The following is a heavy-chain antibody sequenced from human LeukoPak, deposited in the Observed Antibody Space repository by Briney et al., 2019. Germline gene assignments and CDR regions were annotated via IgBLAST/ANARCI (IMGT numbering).Heavy chain of an antibody. J-gene: IGHJ5*02. D-gene: IGHD4-11*01. CDR2: INPNSGGT. Sequence: ASVKVSCKASGYTFIGYYMHWVRQAPGQGLEWMGWINPNSGGTNYAQKFQGRVTMTRDTSISTAYMELSRLRSDDTAVYYCARRGGDSNYEVDRWGQGTLVTVSS. V-gene: IGHV1-2*02. CDR1: GYTFIGYY. CDR3: ARRGGDSNYEVDR.